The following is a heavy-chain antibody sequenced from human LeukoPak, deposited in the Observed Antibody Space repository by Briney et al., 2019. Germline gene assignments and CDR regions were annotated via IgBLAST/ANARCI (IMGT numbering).Heavy chain of an antibody. D-gene: IGHD3-10*01. J-gene: IGHJ2*01. Sequence: SETLSLTCTVSGGSISSSSCYWGWIRQPPGKGLEWIGSIFYSGSTYYNPSLKSRVTISVDTSKNQFSLKLTSVTAADTAVYYCARLRGAGSWYFDLWGRGTLVTVSS. V-gene: IGHV4-39*07. CDR2: IFYSGST. CDR3: ARLRGAGSWYFDL. CDR1: GGSISSSSCY.